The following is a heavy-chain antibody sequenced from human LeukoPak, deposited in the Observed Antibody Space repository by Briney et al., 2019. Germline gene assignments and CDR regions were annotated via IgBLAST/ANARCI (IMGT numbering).Heavy chain of an antibody. CDR1: GGTFSSYA. V-gene: IGHV1-69*06. J-gene: IGHJ4*02. CDR2: IIPIFGTA. Sequence: SVKVSCKASGGTFSSYAISWVRQAPGQGLEWMGGIIPIFGTANYAQKFQGRVTITADKSTSTAYVELSSLRSEDTAVYYCARSSRQWLSTYFDYWGQGTLVTVSS. D-gene: IGHD6-19*01. CDR3: ARSSRQWLSTYFDY.